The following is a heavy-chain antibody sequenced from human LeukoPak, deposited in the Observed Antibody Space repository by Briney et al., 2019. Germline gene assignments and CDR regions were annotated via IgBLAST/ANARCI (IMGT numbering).Heavy chain of an antibody. CDR2: ISGSGGST. CDR1: GFTFSSYA. J-gene: IGHJ6*03. Sequence: HPGGSLRLSCAASGFTFSSYAMSWVRQAPGKGLEWVSAISGSGGSTYYADSVKGRFTISRDNSKNTLYLQMNSLRAEDTAVYYCALRSGLRYYYYMDVWGKGTTVTVSS. V-gene: IGHV3-23*01. D-gene: IGHD3-3*01. CDR3: ALRSGLRYYYYMDV.